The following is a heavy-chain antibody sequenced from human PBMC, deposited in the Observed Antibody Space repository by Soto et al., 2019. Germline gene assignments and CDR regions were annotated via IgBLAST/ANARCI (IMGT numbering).Heavy chain of an antibody. J-gene: IGHJ2*01. CDR1: GGTFSSYT. V-gene: IGHV1-69*02. Sequence: SVKVSCKASGGTFSSYTISWVRQAPGQGLEWMGRIIPILGIANYAQKFQGRVTITADKSTSTAYMELSSLRSEDTAVYYCVRAYSSAWYFDLWGRGTLVTVSS. CDR3: VRAYSSAWYFDL. D-gene: IGHD6-19*01. CDR2: IIPILGIA.